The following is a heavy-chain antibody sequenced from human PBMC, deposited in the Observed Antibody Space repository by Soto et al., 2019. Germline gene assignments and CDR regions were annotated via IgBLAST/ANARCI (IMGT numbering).Heavy chain of an antibody. Sequence: GGSLRLSCTASGFTFSDYAMTWVRQAPGKGLEWVSTISGGSSVTYYGDSVKGRFTISRDNAKNTLFLQLNRLSAEDTATYYCAKVLSKNYYYPFDFWGQGTQVTVSS. CDR3: AKVLSKNYYYPFDF. V-gene: IGHV3-23*01. J-gene: IGHJ4*02. D-gene: IGHD3-10*01. CDR2: ISGGSSVT. CDR1: GFTFSDYA.